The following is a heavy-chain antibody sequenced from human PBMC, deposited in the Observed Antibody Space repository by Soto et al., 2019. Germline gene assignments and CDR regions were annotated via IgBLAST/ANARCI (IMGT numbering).Heavy chain of an antibody. J-gene: IGHJ4*02. Sequence: ASVKVSCKASGYTFTCYYMHWVRQAPGQGLEWMGWINPNSGGTNYAQKFQGWVTMTRDTSISTAYMELSRLRSDDTAVYYCARVPRYCSSTSCPYDYWGQGTLVTVSS. CDR2: INPNSGGT. CDR3: ARVPRYCSSTSCPYDY. CDR1: GYTFTCYY. V-gene: IGHV1-2*04. D-gene: IGHD2-2*01.